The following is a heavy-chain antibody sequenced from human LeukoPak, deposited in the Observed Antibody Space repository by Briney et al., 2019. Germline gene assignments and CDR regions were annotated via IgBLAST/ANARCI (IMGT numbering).Heavy chain of an antibody. Sequence: SETLSLTCTVSGGSISSGSYYWSWIRQPAGKGLEWIGRIYTSGSTHYNPSLKSRVTISVDTSKNQFSLKLSSVTAADTAVYYCARDWDGYCSSTSCYGANYYYYYMDVWGKGTTVTVSS. V-gene: IGHV4-61*02. CDR2: IYTSGST. CDR1: GGSISSGSYY. J-gene: IGHJ6*03. CDR3: ARDWDGYCSSTSCYGANYYYYYMDV. D-gene: IGHD2-2*01.